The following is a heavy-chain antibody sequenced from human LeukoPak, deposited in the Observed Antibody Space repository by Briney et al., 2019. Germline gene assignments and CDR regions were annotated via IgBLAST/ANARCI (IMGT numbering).Heavy chain of an antibody. CDR1: GYSFTSYW. J-gene: IGHJ4*02. Sequence: GESLQISCKGSGYSFTSYWIGWVRQMPGKGLEWMGIIYPGDSDTRYSPSFQGQVTISADKSISPAYLQWSSLKASDTAMYYCAIQYDFWSGHHAYWGQGTLVTVSS. CDR2: IYPGDSDT. V-gene: IGHV5-51*01. CDR3: AIQYDFWSGHHAY. D-gene: IGHD3-3*01.